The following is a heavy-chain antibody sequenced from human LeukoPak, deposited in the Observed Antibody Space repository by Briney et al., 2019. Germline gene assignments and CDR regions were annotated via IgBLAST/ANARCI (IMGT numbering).Heavy chain of an antibody. CDR1: GFTFSSQW. D-gene: IGHD2-2*01. V-gene: IGHV3-7*03. CDR2: IKEDGSEK. J-gene: IGHJ4*02. Sequence: GGSLRLSCAASGFTFSSQWMSWVRQAPGKGLEWVANIKEDGSEKSYVDSVKGRFTISRDNAKNSLYLQMNSLRAEDTAVYYCARDLVVPAAMGYFDYWGRGTLVTVSS. CDR3: ARDLVVPAAMGYFDY.